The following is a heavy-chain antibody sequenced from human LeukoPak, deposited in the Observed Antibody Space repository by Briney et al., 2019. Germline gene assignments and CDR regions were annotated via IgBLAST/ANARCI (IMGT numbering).Heavy chain of an antibody. D-gene: IGHD3-22*01. CDR3: AKGSYYGSSGSFYFDY. Sequence: GGSLRLSCAASGFTFSSYGMHWVRQAPGKGLEWVAVIWYDGSNKYYADSVKGRFTISRDNSKNTLYLQVNSLGTEDTAAYYCAKGSYYGSSGSFYFDYWGQGTLVTVSS. CDR1: GFTFSSYG. CDR2: IWYDGSNK. J-gene: IGHJ4*02. V-gene: IGHV3-33*06.